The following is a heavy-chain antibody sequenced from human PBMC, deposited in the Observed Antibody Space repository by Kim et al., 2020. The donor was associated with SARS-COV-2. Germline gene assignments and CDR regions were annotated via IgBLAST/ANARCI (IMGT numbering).Heavy chain of an antibody. CDR3: ARGGEATAMDTSYYWYYGMDV. CDR1: GGSISSYY. D-gene: IGHD5-18*01. V-gene: IGHV4-59*13. CDR2: IYYSGST. Sequence: SETLSLTCTVSGGSISSYYWSWIRQPPGKGLEWIGYIYYSGSTNYNPSLKSRVTISVDTSKNQFSLKLSSVTAADTAVYYCARGGEATAMDTSYYWYYGMDVWGQGTTVTVSS. J-gene: IGHJ6*02.